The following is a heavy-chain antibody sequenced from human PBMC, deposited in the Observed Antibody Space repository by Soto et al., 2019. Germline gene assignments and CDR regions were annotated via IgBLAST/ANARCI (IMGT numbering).Heavy chain of an antibody. D-gene: IGHD5-18*01. CDR2: LYYSGNT. V-gene: IGHV4-59*13. CDR3: GTVSRLPARTFDY. CDR1: GGSISPFY. J-gene: IGHJ4*02. Sequence: SETLSLTCTVSGGSISPFYWSWVRQPPGKGLEWIGYLYYSGNTNYNPSLKSRGTISVEACKKQVSLRLMSGRAADRAVYYCGTVSRLPARTFDYWGQGTLVTVSS.